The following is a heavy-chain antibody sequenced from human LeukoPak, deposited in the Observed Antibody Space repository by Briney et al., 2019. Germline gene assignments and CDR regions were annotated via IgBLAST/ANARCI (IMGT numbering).Heavy chain of an antibody. CDR1: GYTFTSYY. J-gene: IGHJ4*02. D-gene: IGHD2-8*01. CDR3: ARSGAQWSDPYCFDY. CDR2: INPSGGST. Sequence: ASVKVSCKASGYTFTSYYMHWVRQAPGQGLEWMGIINPSGGSTSYAQKFQGRVTMTRDTPTSTVYMELSSLRSEDTAVYYCARSGAQWSDPYCFDYWGQGTLVTVSS. V-gene: IGHV1-46*01.